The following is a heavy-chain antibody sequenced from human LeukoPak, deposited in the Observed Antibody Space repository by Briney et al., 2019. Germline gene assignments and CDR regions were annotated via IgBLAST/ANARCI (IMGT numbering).Heavy chain of an antibody. D-gene: IGHD3-10*01. CDR2: IYTSGST. V-gene: IGHV4-4*07. CDR1: GGSISSYY. Sequence: PSETLSLTCTVSGGSISSYYWSWIRQPAGKGLGWIGRIYTSGSTNYNPSLKSRVTMSVDTSKNQFSLKLSSVTAADTAVYYCAREKGRYHYYGSGSYYNNPYYYYMDVWGKGTTVTISS. J-gene: IGHJ6*03. CDR3: AREKGRYHYYGSGSYYNNPYYYYMDV.